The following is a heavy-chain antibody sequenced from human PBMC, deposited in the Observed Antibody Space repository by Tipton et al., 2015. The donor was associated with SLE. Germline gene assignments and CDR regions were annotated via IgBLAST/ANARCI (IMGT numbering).Heavy chain of an antibody. CDR1: GGSISPYY. J-gene: IGHJ3*02. CDR2: IYYSGST. D-gene: IGHD6-13*01. CDR3: AREEQQQVSFDI. V-gene: IGHV4-59*12. Sequence: TLSLTCTVSGGSISPYYWSWIRQPPGKGLEWIAYIYYSGSTNYNPSLKSRVTISVDTSKNQFSLKLSSVTAADTAVYYCAREEQQQVSFDIWGQGTMVTVSS.